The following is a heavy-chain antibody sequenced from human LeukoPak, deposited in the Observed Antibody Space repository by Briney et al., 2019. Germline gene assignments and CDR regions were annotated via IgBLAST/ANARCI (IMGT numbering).Heavy chain of an antibody. D-gene: IGHD3-3*01. CDR2: IYHSGST. J-gene: IGHJ4*02. Sequence: SETLSLTCTVSGYSISSGYYWGWIRQPPGKGLEWIGSIYHSGSTNYNPSLKSRVTISVDTSKNQFSLKLSSVTAADTAVYYCASTKYYDFWSGYSHPFDYWGQGTLVTVSS. V-gene: IGHV4-38-2*02. CDR3: ASTKYYDFWSGYSHPFDY. CDR1: GYSISSGYY.